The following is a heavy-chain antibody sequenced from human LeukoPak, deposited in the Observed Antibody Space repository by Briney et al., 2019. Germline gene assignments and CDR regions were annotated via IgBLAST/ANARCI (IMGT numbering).Heavy chain of an antibody. Sequence: SETLSLTCTVSGGSISSYYWSWIRQPPGKGLEWIGYIYYSGSTNYNPSLKSRVTISVDTSKNQFSLKLSSVTAADTAVYYCARVPPTAMELPYYFDYWGQGTLVTVSS. D-gene: IGHD5-18*01. V-gene: IGHV4-59*12. J-gene: IGHJ4*02. CDR2: IYYSGST. CDR3: ARVPPTAMELPYYFDY. CDR1: GGSISSYY.